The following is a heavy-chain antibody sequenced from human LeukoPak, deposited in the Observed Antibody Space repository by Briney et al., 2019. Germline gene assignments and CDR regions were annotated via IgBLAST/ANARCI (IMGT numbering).Heavy chain of an antibody. V-gene: IGHV4-38-2*02. CDR1: GYSISSGYY. CDR3: AREGYDYVWGSYRSASLDY. J-gene: IGHJ4*02. D-gene: IGHD3-16*02. CDR2: IYHSGST. Sequence: SETLSLTCAVSGYSISSGYYWGWIRQPPGKGLERIGSIYHSGSTYYNPSLKSRVTISVDTSKNQFSLKLSSVTAADTAVYYCAREGYDYVWGSYRSASLDYWGQGTLVTVSS.